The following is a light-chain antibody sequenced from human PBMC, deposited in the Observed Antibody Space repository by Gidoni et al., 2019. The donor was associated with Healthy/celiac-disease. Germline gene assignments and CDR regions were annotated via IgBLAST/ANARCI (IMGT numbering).Light chain of an antibody. CDR2: DDS. CDR1: NIGSKS. V-gene: IGLV3-21*02. Sequence: SYVLTQPPSVSVAPGQTARITCGGNNIGSKSVDWYQQKPGRAPVLVVYDDSDRPSGIPERFSGSNSGNTATLTISRVEAGDEADYYCQVWDSSSDHRVFGGGTKLTVL. J-gene: IGLJ3*02. CDR3: QVWDSSSDHRV.